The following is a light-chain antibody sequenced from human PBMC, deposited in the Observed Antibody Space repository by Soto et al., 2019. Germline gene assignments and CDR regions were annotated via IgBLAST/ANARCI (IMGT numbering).Light chain of an antibody. CDR3: AAWDDSLNTYV. CDR1: SSNIGSNS. Sequence: QPVLTQPPSASGTPGQRVTISCSGSSSNIGSNSVYWYHQLPGTAPKLLIYSNNQRPSGVPDRFSGSKSDTSASLGISGLQSEDEADYYCAAWDDSLNTYVFGTGTKVTVL. CDR2: SNN. J-gene: IGLJ1*01. V-gene: IGLV1-44*01.